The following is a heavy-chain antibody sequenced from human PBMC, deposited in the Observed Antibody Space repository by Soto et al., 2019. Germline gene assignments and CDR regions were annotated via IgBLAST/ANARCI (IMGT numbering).Heavy chain of an antibody. D-gene: IGHD1-1*01. V-gene: IGHV1-69*13. CDR2: IIPIFGTA. J-gene: IGHJ6*02. Sequence: EASVKVSCKASGYTFDKYAIHWVRQAPGQRLEWMGGIIPIFGTANYAQKFQGRVTITADESTSTAYMELSSLRSEDTAVYYCARGVQAYSYGMDVWGQGTTVTVSS. CDR1: GYTFDKYA. CDR3: ARGVQAYSYGMDV.